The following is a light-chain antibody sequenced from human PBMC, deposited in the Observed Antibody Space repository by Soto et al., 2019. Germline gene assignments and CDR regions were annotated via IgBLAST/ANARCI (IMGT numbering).Light chain of an antibody. Sequence: EIVLPQFPGTLSLSPKERATLTCRAIQSVGSNYLAWYHQRPGQPPNLLIFGASHRAPDIPDRFSGGGSGTDFTHTISRLEREDFAVYYCQQYGSSMQTFGQGTKVDIK. J-gene: IGKJ1*01. V-gene: IGKV3-20*01. CDR3: QQYGSSMQT. CDR2: GAS. CDR1: QSVGSNY.